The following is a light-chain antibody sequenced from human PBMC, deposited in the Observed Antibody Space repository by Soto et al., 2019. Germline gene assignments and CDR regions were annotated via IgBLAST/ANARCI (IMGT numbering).Light chain of an antibody. Sequence: AIRMTQSPSSLSASTGDRVTITCRASQGISSYLAWYQQKPGKAPKLLIYAASTLQSGVPSRFTGSGSGTDFTLTISCLQSEDLATYYCQQYYSYPFTFGPGTKVVIK. V-gene: IGKV1-8*01. CDR3: QQYYSYPFT. J-gene: IGKJ3*01. CDR2: AAS. CDR1: QGISSY.